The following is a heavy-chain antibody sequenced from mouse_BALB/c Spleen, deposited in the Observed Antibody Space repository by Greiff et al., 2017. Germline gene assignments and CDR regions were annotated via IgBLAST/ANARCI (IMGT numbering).Heavy chain of an antibody. CDR3: ARRAIYYDYDGSFAY. J-gene: IGHJ3*01. CDR1: GYSITSDYA. V-gene: IGHV3-2*02. D-gene: IGHD2-4*01. Sequence: EVKLVESGPGLVKPSQSLSLTCTVTGYSITSDYAWNWIRQFPGNKLEWMGYISYSGSTSYNPSLKSRISITRDTSKNQFFLQLNSVTTEDTATYYCARRAIYYDYDGSFAYWGQGTLVTVSA. CDR2: ISYSGST.